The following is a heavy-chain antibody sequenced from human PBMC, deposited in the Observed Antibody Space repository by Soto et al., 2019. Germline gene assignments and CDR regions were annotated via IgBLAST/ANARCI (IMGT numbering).Heavy chain of an antibody. V-gene: IGHV4-59*12. CDR3: ARSYGSGSYSPN. CDR2: IYHSGST. Sequence: PSETLSLTCTVSGGSISSYYWSWIRQPPGKGLEWIGEIYHSGSTNYNPSLKSRVTISVDTSKNQFSLKLSSVTAADTAVYYCARSYGSGSYSPNWGQGTLVTVSS. CDR1: GGSISSYY. J-gene: IGHJ4*02. D-gene: IGHD3-10*01.